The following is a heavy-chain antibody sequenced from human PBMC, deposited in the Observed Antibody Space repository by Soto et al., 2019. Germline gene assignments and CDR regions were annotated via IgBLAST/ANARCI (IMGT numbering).Heavy chain of an antibody. Sequence: PSETLSLTCTVSGGSISSGEYYWTWIRQPPGKGLEWIGYFSYSGSTHYSPSLKSRVSISVDTSKNQFPLKLSSVTAADTAVYYCARRYGWNFDYWGQGTLVTVS. V-gene: IGHV4-30-4*01. D-gene: IGHD6-19*01. CDR3: ARRYGWNFDY. CDR2: FSYSGST. CDR1: GGSISSGEYY. J-gene: IGHJ4*02.